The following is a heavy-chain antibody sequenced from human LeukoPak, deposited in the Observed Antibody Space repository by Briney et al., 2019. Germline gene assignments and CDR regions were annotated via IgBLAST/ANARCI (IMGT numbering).Heavy chain of an antibody. V-gene: IGHV3-20*04. J-gene: IGHJ4*02. D-gene: IGHD6-13*01. CDR2: INWNGGST. CDR1: GFTFDDYG. Sequence: PGGSLRLSCAASGFTFDDYGMSWVRQAPGKGLEWVSGINWNGGSTGYADSVKGRFTISRDNAKNSLYLQMNSLRAEDTAVYYCAKDRQQLANLEYWGQGTLVTVSS. CDR3: AKDRQQLANLEY.